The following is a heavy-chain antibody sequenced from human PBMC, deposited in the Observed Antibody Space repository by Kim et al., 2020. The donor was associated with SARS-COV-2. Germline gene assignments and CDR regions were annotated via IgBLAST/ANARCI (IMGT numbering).Heavy chain of an antibody. Sequence: SETLSLTCTVSGGSISSGSYYWSWIRQPAGKGLEWIGRIYTSGSTNYNPSLKSRVTISVDTSKNQFSLKLSSVTAADTAVYYCASTLAGAPIGIDYWGQGTLVTVSS. CDR3: ASTLAGAPIGIDY. V-gene: IGHV4-61*02. J-gene: IGHJ4*02. CDR1: GGSISSGSYY. D-gene: IGHD3-10*01. CDR2: IYTSGST.